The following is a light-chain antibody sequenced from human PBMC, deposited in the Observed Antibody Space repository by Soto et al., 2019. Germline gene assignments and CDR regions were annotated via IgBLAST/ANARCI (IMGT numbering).Light chain of an antibody. CDR2: KNN. Sequence: QSVLTQPPSASGTPGQRVTISCSGSSSNIGTDDVFWYLQFPGTAPKLLIYKNNQRPSGVSDRFSGSKSGTSASRAISGLRSEDEADDYCAAWDATLSGYVFGTGTKVTVL. CDR3: AAWDATLSGYV. CDR1: SSNIGTDD. V-gene: IGLV1-47*01. J-gene: IGLJ1*01.